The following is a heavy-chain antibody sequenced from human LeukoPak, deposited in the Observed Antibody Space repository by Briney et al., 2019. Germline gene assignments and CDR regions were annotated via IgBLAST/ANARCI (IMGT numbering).Heavy chain of an antibody. CDR2: IYPSGST. Sequence: KTSETLSLTCTVSGASITNYNWSWIRQSAGKGLEWIGRIYPSGSTHSNPSLKSRVTMSLDTSKNQFSLGLSSVTAADTAVYYCARVRPNWNDGTFDYWGQGTLVTVSS. CDR3: ARVRPNWNDGTFDY. V-gene: IGHV4-4*07. J-gene: IGHJ4*02. CDR1: GASITNYN. D-gene: IGHD1-1*01.